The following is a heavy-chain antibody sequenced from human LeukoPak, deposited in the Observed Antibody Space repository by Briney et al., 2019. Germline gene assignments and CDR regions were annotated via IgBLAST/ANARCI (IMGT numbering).Heavy chain of an antibody. V-gene: IGHV4-39*07. D-gene: IGHD3-22*01. J-gene: IGHJ3*02. CDR3: ARGPYSYDSSGAFDI. Sequence: SETLSLTCTVSGDSMSSSHYCWGWIRQPPGKGLEWIGSIYYSGSTYYNPSLKSRVTISVDTSKNQFSLKLSSVTAADTAVYFCARGPYSYDSSGAFDIWGQGTMVTVSS. CDR2: IYYSGST. CDR1: GDSMSSSHYC.